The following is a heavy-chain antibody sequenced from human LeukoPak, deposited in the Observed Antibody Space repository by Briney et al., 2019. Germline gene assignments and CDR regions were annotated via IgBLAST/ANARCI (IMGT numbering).Heavy chain of an antibody. CDR3: ARCLLFSSTSCYDY. CDR1: GGSFSGYY. CDR2: INHSGST. D-gene: IGHD2-2*01. J-gene: IGHJ4*02. Sequence: SETLSLTCAVYGGSFSGYYWSWIRQPPGKGLEWIGEINHSGSTNYNPSLKSRVTISVDTSKNQFSLELSSVTAADTAVYYCARCLLFSSTSCYDYWGQGTLATVSS. V-gene: IGHV4-34*01.